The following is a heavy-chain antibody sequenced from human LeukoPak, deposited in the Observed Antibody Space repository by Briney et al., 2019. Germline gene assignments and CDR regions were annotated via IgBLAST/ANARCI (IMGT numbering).Heavy chain of an antibody. D-gene: IGHD3-10*01. Sequence: GGSLRLSCAASGFSFSTFVMHWVRQAPGKGLEWVAVIRPDGSHISYVDPVKGRFTISRDNSKNTLYLQMNSLRAEDTAVYYCATNLEKYGSGSYNWFAPWGLGTLVTVSS. CDR3: ATNLEKYGSGSYNWFAP. V-gene: IGHV3-30*02. J-gene: IGHJ5*02. CDR1: GFSFSTFV. CDR2: IRPDGSHI.